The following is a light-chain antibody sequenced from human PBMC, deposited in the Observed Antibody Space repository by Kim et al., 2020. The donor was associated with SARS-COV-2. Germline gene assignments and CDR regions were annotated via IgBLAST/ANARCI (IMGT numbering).Light chain of an antibody. J-gene: IGLJ3*02. CDR3: SSYTTSSTWV. CDR2: DVN. Sequence: GQSITISCTGTRSDVGYYNYVSWYQQHPGKVPKLMIHDVNQRPSGDSDRFSGSKSGNTASLPISGLQAEDEADYYCSSYTTSSTWVSGGGTQLTVL. V-gene: IGLV2-14*04. CDR1: RSDVGYYNY.